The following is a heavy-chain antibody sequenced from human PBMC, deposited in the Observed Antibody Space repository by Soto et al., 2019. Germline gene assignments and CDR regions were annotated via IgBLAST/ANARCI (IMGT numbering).Heavy chain of an antibody. D-gene: IGHD6-6*01. CDR2: IYNSGNT. V-gene: IGHV4-39*01. CDR3: ARQGAAARPLSFLAS. CDR1: GDSLSSSLYF. Sequence: QLQLQESGPGLVKPSETLSLTCTVSGDSLSSSLYFWGWIRQSPGKGLEWIANIYNSGNTDYNPYLKSRATISVCPSRKQFSLKMDSVTAADTAVYYCARQGAAARPLSFLASWGQGRRVTVSS. J-gene: IGHJ5*02.